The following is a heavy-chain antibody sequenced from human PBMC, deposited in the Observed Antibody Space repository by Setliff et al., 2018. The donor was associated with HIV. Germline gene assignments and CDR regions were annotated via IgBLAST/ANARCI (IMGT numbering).Heavy chain of an antibody. CDR1: GGSISSYY. CDR2: IYYSGST. V-gene: IGHV4-59*01. Sequence: PSETLSLTCTVSGGSISSYYWSWIRQPPGKGLEWIGYIYYSGSTKYNSSLKRRVTMSIDTSKNQFSLKLSSATAADTAIYYCARVDRVESAFDIWGQGAMVTVSS. J-gene: IGHJ3*02. CDR3: ARVDRVESAFDI. D-gene: IGHD2-15*01.